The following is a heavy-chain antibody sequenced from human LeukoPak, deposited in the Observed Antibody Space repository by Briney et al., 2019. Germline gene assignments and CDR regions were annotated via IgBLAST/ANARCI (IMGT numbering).Heavy chain of an antibody. J-gene: IGHJ4*02. Sequence: SETLSLTCTVSGGSISSSDHYWGWIRQSPGMGLEWIGSIYYSGTTYYNPSLKSRVTISVDTSKNQFSLKLSSVTAADTAVYYCAGQRRWIQQIWGQGTLVTVSS. CDR1: GGSISSSDHY. CDR2: IYYSGTT. V-gene: IGHV4-39*01. CDR3: AGQRRWIQQI. D-gene: IGHD5-24*01.